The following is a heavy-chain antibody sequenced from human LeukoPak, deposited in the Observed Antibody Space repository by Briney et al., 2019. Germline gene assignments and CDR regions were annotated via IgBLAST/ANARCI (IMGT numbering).Heavy chain of an antibody. CDR2: IKQDGSEI. CDR1: GFTFSSYA. V-gene: IGHV3-7*01. Sequence: GGSLRLSCAASGFTFSSYAMHWVRQAPGKGLEWVANIKQDGSEIYYVGSVKGRFTISRDNAKNSLYLQMSSLRAEDTAVYYCARSLDVWGQGTTVTVSS. CDR3: ARSLDV. J-gene: IGHJ6*02.